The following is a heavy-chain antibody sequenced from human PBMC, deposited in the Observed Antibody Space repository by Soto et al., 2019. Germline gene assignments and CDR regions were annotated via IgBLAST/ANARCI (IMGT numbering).Heavy chain of an antibody. Sequence: QVQLVQSGAEVKKPGSSVKVSCKASGGTFSSYAISWVRQAPGQGLEWMGGIIPIFGTANYAQKFQGRVTITADESTSTAYMELSSLRSEDTAVYYCARWTDILVVPAATYAFDIWGQGRMVTVSS. D-gene: IGHD2-2*01. CDR1: GGTFSSYA. CDR3: ARWTDILVVPAATYAFDI. CDR2: IIPIFGTA. V-gene: IGHV1-69*01. J-gene: IGHJ3*02.